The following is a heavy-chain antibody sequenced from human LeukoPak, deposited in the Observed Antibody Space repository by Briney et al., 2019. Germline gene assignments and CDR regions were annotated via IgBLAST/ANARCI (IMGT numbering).Heavy chain of an antibody. V-gene: IGHV3-30-3*01. CDR1: EFTFNSYA. CDR2: ISFDGSNK. CDR3: AKDGYCSSTSCYPAPY. Sequence: GRSLRLSCAASEFTFNSYAMHWVRQAPGKGLEWVSFISFDGSNKYYADSVKGRYTISRDNSKNTLYLQMNSLRAEDTAVYYCAKDGYCSSTSCYPAPYWGQGTLVTVSS. D-gene: IGHD2-2*01. J-gene: IGHJ4*02.